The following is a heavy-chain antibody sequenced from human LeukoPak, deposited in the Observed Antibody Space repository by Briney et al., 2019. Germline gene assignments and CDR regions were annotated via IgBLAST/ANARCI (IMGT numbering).Heavy chain of an antibody. CDR3: ARDTYGSGSYYNAPLDY. D-gene: IGHD3-10*01. V-gene: IGHV3-48*01. J-gene: IGHJ4*02. Sequence: GGSLRLSCVGSGVIVRSNYMTWVRQAPGKGLEWVSYISSRGSSIYYADSVKGRFTISRDNAKNSLYLQLNSLRAEDTAVYYCARDTYGSGSYYNAPLDYWGQGILVTVSS. CDR1: GVIVRSNY. CDR2: ISSRGSSI.